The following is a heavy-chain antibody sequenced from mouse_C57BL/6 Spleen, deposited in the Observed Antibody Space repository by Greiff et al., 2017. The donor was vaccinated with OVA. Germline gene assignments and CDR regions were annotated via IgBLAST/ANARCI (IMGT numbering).Heavy chain of an antibody. Sequence: QVQLQQSGPELVKPGASVKISCKASGYAFSSSWMNWVKQRPGKGLEWIGRIYPGDGDTNYNGKFKGKATLTADKSSSTAYMQLSSLTSEDSAVYFGARGDYDGAMDYWGQGTSVTVSS. CDR1: GYAFSSSW. CDR2: IYPGDGDT. CDR3: ARGDYDGAMDY. D-gene: IGHD2-4*01. J-gene: IGHJ4*01. V-gene: IGHV1-82*01.